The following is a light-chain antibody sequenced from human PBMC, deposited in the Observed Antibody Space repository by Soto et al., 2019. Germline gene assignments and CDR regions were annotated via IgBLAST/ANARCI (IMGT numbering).Light chain of an antibody. CDR2: AAS. CDR3: QQSYTNPTWT. CDR1: QSISTS. J-gene: IGKJ1*01. V-gene: IGKV1-39*01. Sequence: DLQMTQSPSSLSASVGDRVTITCRASQSISTSVNWYQQKPGKAPNLLIYAASTLQSGVPLRFSGSGSGTDFTLTISSLQPEDFATYYCQQSYTNPTWTFGQGAKVEIK.